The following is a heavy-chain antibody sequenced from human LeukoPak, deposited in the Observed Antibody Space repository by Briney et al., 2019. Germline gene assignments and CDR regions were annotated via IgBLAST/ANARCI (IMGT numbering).Heavy chain of an antibody. CDR2: ISYDGSNK. V-gene: IGHV3-30-3*01. D-gene: IGHD3-22*01. CDR1: GFTFSSYA. CDR3: GGDSSGSDAFDI. Sequence: GGSLRLSCAASGFTFSSYAMHWVRQAPGKGLEWVAVISYDGSNKYYADSVKGRFTISRDNSKNTLCLQMNSLRAEDTAVYYCGGDSSGSDAFDIWGQGTMVTVSS. J-gene: IGHJ3*02.